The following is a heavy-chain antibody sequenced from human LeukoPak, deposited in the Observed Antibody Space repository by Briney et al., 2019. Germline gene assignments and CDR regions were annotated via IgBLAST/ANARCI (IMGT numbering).Heavy chain of an antibody. Sequence: SETLSLTCAVYGGSFSGYYWNWLRQPPGKGLEWIGEINHSGSTNYNPSLKSRVTISVDTSKNQFSLKLSSVTAADTAVYYCARPSLQRISDGMDVWGQGTTVTVSS. D-gene: IGHD2-15*01. V-gene: IGHV4-34*01. CDR1: GGSFSGYY. CDR2: INHSGST. CDR3: ARPSLQRISDGMDV. J-gene: IGHJ6*02.